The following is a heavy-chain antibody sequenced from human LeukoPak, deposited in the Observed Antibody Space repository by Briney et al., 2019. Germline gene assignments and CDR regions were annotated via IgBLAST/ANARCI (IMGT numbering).Heavy chain of an antibody. CDR2: IYHSGTA. CDR3: ARAKGGSGWYDLTSSPYYFDY. D-gene: IGHD6-19*01. CDR1: GVSMKNIIW. V-gene: IGHV4-4*02. J-gene: IGHJ4*02. Sequence: SETLSLTCTVSGVSMKNIIWWTWVRQSPGKGLEWIGQIYHSGTANYNPSLDSRVTISVDTSKNQFSLKLSSVTAADTAVYYCARAKGGSGWYDLTSSPYYFDYWGQGTLVTVSS.